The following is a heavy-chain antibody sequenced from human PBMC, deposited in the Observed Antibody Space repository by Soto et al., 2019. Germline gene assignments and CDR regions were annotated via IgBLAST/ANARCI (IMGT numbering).Heavy chain of an antibody. CDR2: ISYSGNA. Sequence: QLQLQESGPGLVKPSETLSLTCTVSGGSISSSSHSWGWIRQPPGKGREWIGNISYSGNAYYNPSHKSRVIISVDTSKNQFSLRLSSVTAADTAVYYCARHGRMLTVTTFDYWGQGTLVTVSS. D-gene: IGHD3-16*01. V-gene: IGHV4-39*01. CDR1: GGSISSSSHS. CDR3: ARHGRMLTVTTFDY. J-gene: IGHJ4*02.